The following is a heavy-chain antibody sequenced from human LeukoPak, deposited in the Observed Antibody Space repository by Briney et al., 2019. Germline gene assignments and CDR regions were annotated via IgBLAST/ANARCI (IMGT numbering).Heavy chain of an antibody. J-gene: IGHJ4*02. CDR1: GGSISSDDYY. Sequence: PSETLSLTCTVSGGSISSDDYYWIWIRQPPGKGLEWIVYIYYSWSTYYNPSLKSRVTLSVDTSKKQFSLKLSSVTAAATAVYYCARGVDTAMGVGYWGQGTLVTVSS. D-gene: IGHD5-18*01. CDR2: IYYSWST. V-gene: IGHV4-30-4*08. CDR3: ARGVDTAMGVGY.